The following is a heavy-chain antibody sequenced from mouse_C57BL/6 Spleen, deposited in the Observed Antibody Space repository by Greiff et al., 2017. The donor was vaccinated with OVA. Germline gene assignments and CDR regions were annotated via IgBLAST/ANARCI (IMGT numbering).Heavy chain of an antibody. Sequence: VQLQQSGPELVKPGASVKISCKASGYSFTGYSMNWVKQSHGKSLEWIGRINPYNGDTFYNQKFKGKATLTVDKSSSTAHMELLSLTSEEFAVYYGARPHSFDGYSAWFAYWGQGTLVTVSA. CDR1: GYSFTGYS. CDR2: INPYNGDT. V-gene: IGHV1-37*01. D-gene: IGHD2-3*01. CDR3: ARPHSFDGYSAWFAY. J-gene: IGHJ3*01.